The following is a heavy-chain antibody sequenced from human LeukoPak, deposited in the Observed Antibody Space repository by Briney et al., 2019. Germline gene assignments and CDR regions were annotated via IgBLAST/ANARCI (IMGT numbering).Heavy chain of an antibody. CDR1: GFTFSSPA. D-gene: IGHD4-11*01. CDR2: ISDSGGGT. CDR3: ARPTVTSDAFHI. V-gene: IGHV3-23*01. Sequence: GGSLRLSCAASGFTFSSPAMSWVRHAPGKGLEWVSSISDSGGGTYYADSVKGRFTISRDNSKNTLYLQMNSLRAEDTAVYFCARPTVTSDAFHIWGQGTTVTVSS. J-gene: IGHJ3*02.